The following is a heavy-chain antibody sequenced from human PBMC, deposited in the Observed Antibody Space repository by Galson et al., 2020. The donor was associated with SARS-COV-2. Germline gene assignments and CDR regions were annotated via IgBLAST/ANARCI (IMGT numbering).Heavy chain of an antibody. CDR1: GFTFSSNA. J-gene: IGHJ4*02. D-gene: IGHD4-17*01. Sequence: GGSLRLSCPASGFTFSSNAMSWVRQAPGKGLEWVSCISDSGGRTYYADSVKGRFTISRDNSKNTLYLQMNSLRAEDTALYYCATSTVTTNNYDYWGQGTLVTVSS. CDR3: ATSTVTTNNYDY. V-gene: IGHV3-23*01. CDR2: ISDSGGRT.